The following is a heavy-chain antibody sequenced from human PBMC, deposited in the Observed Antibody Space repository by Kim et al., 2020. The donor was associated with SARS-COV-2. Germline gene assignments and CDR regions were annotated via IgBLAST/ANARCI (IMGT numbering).Heavy chain of an antibody. CDR1: GYTFTGYY. Sequence: ASVKVSCKASGYTFTGYYMHWVRQAPGQGLEWMGWINPNSGGTNYAQKFQGRVTMTRDTSISTAYMELSRLRSDDTAVYYCARASSDILTGYYNFDYWGQGTLVTVSS. CDR3: ARASSDILTGYYNFDY. J-gene: IGHJ4*02. CDR2: INPNSGGT. V-gene: IGHV1-2*02. D-gene: IGHD3-9*01.